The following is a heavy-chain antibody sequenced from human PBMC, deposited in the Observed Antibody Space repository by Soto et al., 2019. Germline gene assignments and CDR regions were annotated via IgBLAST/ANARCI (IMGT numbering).Heavy chain of an antibody. J-gene: IGHJ6*02. CDR2: INGYNGNT. D-gene: IGHD3-16*01. Sequence: QVQLVQSGAEVKKPGASVKVSCKASGYTFTRSGISRVRRAPGQGLDWMGWINGYNGNTNYTQKMKGRITMTTDTPTRTAYMELRSLRSDDTAVYYCARMGDIPYYYYGMDVWGQGTTVIVSS. CDR1: GYTFTRSG. V-gene: IGHV1-18*01. CDR3: ARMGDIPYYYYGMDV.